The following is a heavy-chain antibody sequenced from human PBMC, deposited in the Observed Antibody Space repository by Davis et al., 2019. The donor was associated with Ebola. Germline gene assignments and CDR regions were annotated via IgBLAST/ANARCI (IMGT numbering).Heavy chain of an antibody. CDR3: AREGNLRDYVPFDH. CDR1: GYNFTTYG. D-gene: IGHD4-17*01. J-gene: IGHJ4*02. CDR2: IDTNTGNP. Sequence: ASVKVSCKASGYNFTTYGFSWVRQAPEQGLEWIGWIDTNTGNPTYAQGFTGRFVFSLDTSVNTAYLQISSLKAEDTAVYYCAREGNLRDYVPFDHWGQGTLVTVSS. V-gene: IGHV7-4-1*02.